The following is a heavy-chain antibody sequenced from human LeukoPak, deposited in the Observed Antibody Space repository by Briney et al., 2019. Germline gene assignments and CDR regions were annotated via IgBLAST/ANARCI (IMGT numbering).Heavy chain of an antibody. V-gene: IGHV3-23*01. CDR2: ISGSGGST. J-gene: IGHJ4*02. CDR3: ASGSGGSCYDY. CDR1: GFTFSSYA. D-gene: IGHD2-15*01. Sequence: GGSLRLPCAASGFTFSSYAMSWVRQAPGKGLEWVSAISGSGGSTYYADSVKGRFTISRDNSKNTLYLQMNSLRAEDTAVYYCASGSGGSCYDYWGQGTLVTVSS.